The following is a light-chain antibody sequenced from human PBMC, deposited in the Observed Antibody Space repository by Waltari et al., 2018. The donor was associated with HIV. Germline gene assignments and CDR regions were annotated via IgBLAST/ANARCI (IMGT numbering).Light chain of an antibody. V-gene: IGKV4-1*01. CDR2: WAS. Sequence: DIVMTQSPDSLAVSLGERATINCKSSQSVLYSSNNKNYLAWYQHKPGQPPKLLIYWASTRESGVPDRCSGSGSQTDFTLTISSLQAEDVAVYYCQQYYSTLRTFGQGTKVEIK. CDR3: QQYYSTLRT. J-gene: IGKJ1*01. CDR1: QSVLYSSNNKNY.